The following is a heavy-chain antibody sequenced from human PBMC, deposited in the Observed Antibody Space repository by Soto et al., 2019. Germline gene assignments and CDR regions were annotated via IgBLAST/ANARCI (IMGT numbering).Heavy chain of an antibody. CDR1: GFTFHIYP. CDR3: ARRGERWLPEDY. V-gene: IGHV3-23*01. D-gene: IGHD6-19*01. Sequence: EVQLLESGGGLVQPGGALRLSCAASGFTFHIYPMTWVRQTPGKGLEWVSTISRGSDDIQYADSVKGRFTVTRDDPKKTLYLQLNGLRAEDSAVYYCARRGERWLPEDYWGQGTLVTVSS. CDR2: ISRGSDDI. J-gene: IGHJ4*02.